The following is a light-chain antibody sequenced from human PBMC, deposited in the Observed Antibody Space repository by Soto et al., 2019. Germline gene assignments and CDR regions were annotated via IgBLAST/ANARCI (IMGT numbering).Light chain of an antibody. Sequence: EIVMTQSPGTLSCSPGERATLSCRAIQSVSSNLAWYQQTPGQTPRLLIYAASSRATGIPARFSGSGSGTDFSLTISRLEAEDFAVYYCQQYGISPRTFGQGTKVDIK. V-gene: IGKV3-20*01. CDR2: AAS. CDR1: QSVSSN. J-gene: IGKJ1*01. CDR3: QQYGISPRT.